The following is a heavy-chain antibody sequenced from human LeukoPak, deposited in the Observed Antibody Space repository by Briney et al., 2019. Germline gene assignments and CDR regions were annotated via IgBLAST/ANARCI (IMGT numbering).Heavy chain of an antibody. D-gene: IGHD6-19*01. Sequence: SETLSLTCAVYGGSFSGYYWSWIRQPPGKGLEWIGEINHSGSTNYNPSLKSRVTISVDTSKNQFSLKLSSVTAADTAVYYCARGPVDSGWYVPPNDYYYYYYGMDVWGRGTTVTVSS. CDR1: GGSFSGYY. CDR3: ARGPVDSGWYVPPNDYYYYYYGMDV. J-gene: IGHJ6*02. CDR2: INHSGST. V-gene: IGHV4-34*01.